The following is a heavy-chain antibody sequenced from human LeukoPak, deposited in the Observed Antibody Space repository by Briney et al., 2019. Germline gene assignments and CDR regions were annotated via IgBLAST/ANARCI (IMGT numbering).Heavy chain of an antibody. CDR1: GYTLTELS. CDR2: FDPEDGET. J-gene: IGHJ4*02. CDR3: AKVAGYCSSTSCFDY. D-gene: IGHD2-2*01. V-gene: IGHV1-24*01. Sequence: GSVKASCKVSGYTLTELSMDWGRQAPGKGLEWRGGFDPEDGETIYAQKFQGRVTMTEDTSKETAYMELSSLRSEDTAVNYCAKVAGYCSSTSCFDYWGQEPLVTVS.